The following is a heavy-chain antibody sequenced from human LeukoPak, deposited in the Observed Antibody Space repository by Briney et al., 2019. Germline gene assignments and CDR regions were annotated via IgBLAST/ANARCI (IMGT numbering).Heavy chain of an antibody. V-gene: IGHV4-59*01. J-gene: IGHJ5*02. D-gene: IGHD3-10*01. CDR1: GGSINSYY. CDR2: IHYTGSA. Sequence: SETLSLTCTVSGGSINSYYWSWIRQPPGKGLECIGYIHYTGSANYNPSLKSRVTISVDTSKNQFSLKLSSVTAADTAIYYCARGGYYGSGNDFRFDPWGQGTLVSVSS. CDR3: ARGGYYGSGNDFRFDP.